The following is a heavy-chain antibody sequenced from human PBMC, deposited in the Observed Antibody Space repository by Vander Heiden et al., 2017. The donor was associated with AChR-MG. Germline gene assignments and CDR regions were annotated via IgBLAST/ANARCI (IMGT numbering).Heavy chain of an antibody. CDR1: GFTFDDYT. V-gene: IGHV3-43*01. Sequence: EVQLVGSGGVVVQPGGSLRLSCARSGFTFDDYTLNGVRQAPGKGLEWVALISWDGGSTYYADSVKGRFTISRDNSKNSLYLQMNSLRTEDTALYYCAKDPLRPRRGDGYNLPWFDPWGQGTLVTVSS. J-gene: IGHJ5*02. CDR3: AKDPLRPRRGDGYNLPWFDP. D-gene: IGHD5-12*01. CDR2: ISWDGGST.